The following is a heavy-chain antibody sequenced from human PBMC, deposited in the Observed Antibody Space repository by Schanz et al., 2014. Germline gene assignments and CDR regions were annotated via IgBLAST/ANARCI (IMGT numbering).Heavy chain of an antibody. CDR3: ARDRRRYCSTASCLHDNWFDP. CDR1: GYTFTSYG. CDR2: ISPYNGNT. D-gene: IGHD2-2*01. J-gene: IGHJ5*02. V-gene: IGHV1-18*01. Sequence: QVQLVQSEAEVKKPGSSVKVSCKASGYTFTSYGISWVRQAPGQGLEWMGWISPYNGNTNYAQKVQGRVTMTTDTSTGTAYMELRSLRSDDTAVYYCARDRRRYCSTASCLHDNWFDPWGQGTLVIVSS.